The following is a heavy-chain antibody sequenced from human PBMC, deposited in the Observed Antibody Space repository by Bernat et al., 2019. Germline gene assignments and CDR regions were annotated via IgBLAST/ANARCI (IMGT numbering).Heavy chain of an antibody. D-gene: IGHD6-13*01. J-gene: IGHJ6*02. CDR1: GFTFSSYG. CDR3: AKDVFTGSSHPDAGGYYYYGMDV. Sequence: QVQLVESGGGVVQPGRSLRLSCAASGFTFSSYGMHWVRQAPGKGLEWVAVISYDGSNKYYADSVKGRFTISRDNFKNTLYLQMNSLRAEDTAVYYCAKDVFTGSSHPDAGGYYYYGMDVWGQGTTVTVSS. CDR2: ISYDGSNK. V-gene: IGHV3-30*18.